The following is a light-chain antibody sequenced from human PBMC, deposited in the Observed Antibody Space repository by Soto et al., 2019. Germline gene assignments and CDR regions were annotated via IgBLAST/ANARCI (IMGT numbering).Light chain of an antibody. CDR3: QQFHSFSPT. CDR1: QSISSW. CDR2: KAS. J-gene: IGKJ1*01. Sequence: DIQMTQSPSTLSASVGDRVTITYRASQSISSWLAWYQQKPGKAPKLLIYKASSLESWVPSRFSGSGSGTEFTLTISSLQPDDFATYYCQQFHSFSPTFGQGTKV. V-gene: IGKV1-5*03.